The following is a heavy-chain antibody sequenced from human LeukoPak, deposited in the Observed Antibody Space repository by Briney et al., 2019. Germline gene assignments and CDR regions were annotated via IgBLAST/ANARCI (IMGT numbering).Heavy chain of an antibody. Sequence: SETLSLTCAVSGGSISSGGYSWSWIRQPPGKGLEWIGYIYHSGSTYYNPSLKSRVTISVDRSKNQFSLKLSSVTAADTAVYYCARGSGNCGGDCYERPLDYWGQGTLVTVSS. CDR2: IYHSGST. J-gene: IGHJ4*02. CDR3: ARGSGNCGGDCYERPLDY. CDR1: GGSISSGGYS. V-gene: IGHV4-30-2*01. D-gene: IGHD2-21*02.